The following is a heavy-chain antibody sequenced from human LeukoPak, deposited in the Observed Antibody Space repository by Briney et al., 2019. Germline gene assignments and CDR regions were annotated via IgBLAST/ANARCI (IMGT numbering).Heavy chain of an antibody. CDR3: AKGPYYDILTGPDY. D-gene: IGHD3-9*01. Sequence: PGGSLRLSCAASGFTFSSYAMHWVRQAPGKGLEWVAVISYDGSNKYYADSVKGRFTISRDTSKNTLFLQMISLRAEDTAVYYCAKGPYYDILTGPDYWGQGTLVTVSS. CDR1: GFTFSSYA. CDR2: ISYDGSNK. V-gene: IGHV3-30-3*01. J-gene: IGHJ4*02.